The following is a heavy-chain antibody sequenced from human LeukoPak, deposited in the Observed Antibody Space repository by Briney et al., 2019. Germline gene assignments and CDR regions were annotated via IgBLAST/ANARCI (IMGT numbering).Heavy chain of an antibody. D-gene: IGHD3-22*01. CDR1: GGSISITGIS. CDR3: ARGGITMIVPAFDI. J-gene: IGHJ3*02. V-gene: IGHV4-30-2*01. CDR2: VYHSGST. Sequence: SETLSLTCTVSGGSISITGISWNWVRQPPGKGLEWIGCVYHSGSTYLNPSLKSRVTMSVDKSKNQFSLKLNSVTAADTAVYFCARGGITMIVPAFDIWGQGTMVTVSS.